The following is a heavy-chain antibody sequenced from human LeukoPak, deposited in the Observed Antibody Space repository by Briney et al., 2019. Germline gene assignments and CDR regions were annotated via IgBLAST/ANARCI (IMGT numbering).Heavy chain of an antibody. CDR3: ARDGFLTDYRPRDF. CDR1: GFTFSTYG. Sequence: PGGTLRLSCVASGFTFSTYGMSWVRQAPGKGLEWIAFISGTGSMIYYADSVKGRFTISRDNAKSALYLQMSSLRGEDTAVYYCARDGFLTDYRPRDFWGQGTLVTVSS. D-gene: IGHD3-9*01. CDR2: ISGTGSMI. J-gene: IGHJ4*02. V-gene: IGHV3-48*04.